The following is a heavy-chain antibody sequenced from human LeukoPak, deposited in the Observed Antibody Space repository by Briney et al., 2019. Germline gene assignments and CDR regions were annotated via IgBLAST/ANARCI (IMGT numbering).Heavy chain of an antibody. D-gene: IGHD3-10*01. CDR3: AGTLTVPSDY. J-gene: IGHJ4*02. CDR2: ISGSGGGT. V-gene: IGHV3-23*01. CDR1: GFTFTSIA. Sequence: GGSLRHSCAAPGFTFTSIAMSWVRDAPDKGLEWVPTISGSGGGTYYADSVRGRFTISRDNAKNSLYLQMNSLRAEDTAVYYCAGTLTVPSDYWGQGTLVTVSS.